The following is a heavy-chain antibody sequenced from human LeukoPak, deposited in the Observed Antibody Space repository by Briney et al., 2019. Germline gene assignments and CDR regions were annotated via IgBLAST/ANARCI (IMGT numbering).Heavy chain of an antibody. V-gene: IGHV3-23*01. J-gene: IGHJ6*03. CDR3: AKGGVATMRDGYNYYYYYMEV. CDR2: ISGSGGHT. Sequence: VGSLRLSCAASGITFNSHAMSWVRQAPGKGLEWVSLISGSGGHTYYGDSVKGRFTISRDNSKNTLYLQMNSLRADDTAVYYCAKGGVATMRDGYNYYYYYMEVWGRGTTVTVSS. D-gene: IGHD5-24*01. CDR1: GITFNSHA.